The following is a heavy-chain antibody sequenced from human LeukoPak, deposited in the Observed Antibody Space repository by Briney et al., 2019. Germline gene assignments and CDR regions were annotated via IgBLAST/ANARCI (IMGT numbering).Heavy chain of an antibody. J-gene: IGHJ5*02. CDR2: INTNTGIP. V-gene: IGHV7-4-1*02. Sequence: ASVKVSCKASGYTFTNYAMNWVRQAPGQGLEWMGWINTNTGIPTYAQGFTGRFVFSLDTSVSTAYLKISNLKAEDTAFYYCARLLVVVPGASIHWFDPWGQGTLVTVSS. D-gene: IGHD2-2*01. CDR3: ARLLVVVPGASIHWFDP. CDR1: GYTFTNYA.